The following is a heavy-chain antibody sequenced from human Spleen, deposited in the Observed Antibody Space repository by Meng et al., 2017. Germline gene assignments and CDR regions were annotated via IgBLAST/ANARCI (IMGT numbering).Heavy chain of an antibody. CDR1: GFTFSTYS. J-gene: IGHJ4*02. D-gene: IGHD6-13*01. CDR3: ATSGLSSSWYFDF. CDR2: INQDGSEK. Sequence: GESLKISCAASGFTFSTYSMNWVRQAPGKGLEWVANINQDGSEKYYVDSVKGRFTISRGNTKNSVDLQMNNVRAEDTAVYYCATSGLSSSWYFDFWGPGTLVTVSS. V-gene: IGHV3-7*01.